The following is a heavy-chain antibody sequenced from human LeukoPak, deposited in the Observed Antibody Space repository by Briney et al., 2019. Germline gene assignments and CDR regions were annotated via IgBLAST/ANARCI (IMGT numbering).Heavy chain of an antibody. CDR1: GLSFSRYA. J-gene: IGHJ4*02. CDR3: AKSLIGDRITIFGVVITEFDY. V-gene: IGHV3-30-3*02. CDR2: VSSDGTDK. Sequence: PGGSLRLSCAASGLSFSRYAMQWVRQAPGKGLEWVAAVSSDGTDKYHADSVKGRFTVSRDNSRNTLSLQMNSLRAEDTAVYYCAKSLIGDRITIFGVVITEFDYWGQGTLVTVSS. D-gene: IGHD3-3*01.